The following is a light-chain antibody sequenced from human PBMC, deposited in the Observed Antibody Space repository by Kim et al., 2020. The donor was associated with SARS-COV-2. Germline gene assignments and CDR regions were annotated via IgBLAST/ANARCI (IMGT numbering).Light chain of an antibody. V-gene: IGLV3-1*01. J-gene: IGLJ2*01. CDR1: KLGDKY. CDR2: QDN. CDR3: QAWDSRSYVV. Sequence: SYELTQPPSVSVSPGQTASITCSGDKLGDKYAYWYQQKPGQSPVVVIYQDNKRPSGIPERFSGSNSGNTATLTISGTQAMDEADYYCQAWDSRSYVVFGGGPKLTVL.